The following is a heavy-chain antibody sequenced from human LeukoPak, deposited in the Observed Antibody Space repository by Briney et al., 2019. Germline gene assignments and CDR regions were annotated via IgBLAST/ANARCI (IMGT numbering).Heavy chain of an antibody. D-gene: IGHD2-15*01. Sequence: GGSLRLSCAASGFTFSSYWMHWVRQAPGKGLVWVSRINSDGSSTSYADSVKGRFTISRDNAKNTLYLQMNSLRAEDTAVYYCARDGYCSGSSCYSTTDYWGQGTLVTVSS. CDR1: GFTFSSYW. CDR3: ARDGYCSGSSCYSTTDY. CDR2: INSDGSST. J-gene: IGHJ4*02. V-gene: IGHV3-74*01.